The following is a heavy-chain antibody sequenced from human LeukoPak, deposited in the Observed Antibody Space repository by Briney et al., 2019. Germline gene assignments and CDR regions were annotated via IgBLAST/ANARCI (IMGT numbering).Heavy chain of an antibody. CDR2: ISGSGGST. CDR3: AKSMEWLLFLSHFDY. D-gene: IGHD3-3*01. V-gene: IGHV3-23*01. Sequence: GGSLRLSCAASGFTFSSYAMSWVRQAPGKGLEWVSAISGSGGSTYYADSVKGRFTISRDNSKNTLYLQMNSLRAEDTAVYYCAKSMEWLLFLSHFDYWGQGTLVTVSS. J-gene: IGHJ4*02. CDR1: GFTFSSYA.